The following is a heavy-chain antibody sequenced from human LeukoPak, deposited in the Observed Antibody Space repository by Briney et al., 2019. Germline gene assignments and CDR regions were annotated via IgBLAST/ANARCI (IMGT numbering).Heavy chain of an antibody. D-gene: IGHD1-26*01. CDR2: ISWNSGSI. Sequence: PGGSLRLSCAASGFTFSSYGMHWVRQAPGKGLEWVSGISWNSGSIGYADSVKGRFTISRDNAKNSLYLQMNSLRAEDTALYYCAKVLLAGVGATTVFDYWGQGTLVTVSS. CDR1: GFTFSSYG. V-gene: IGHV3-9*01. CDR3: AKVLLAGVGATTVFDY. J-gene: IGHJ4*02.